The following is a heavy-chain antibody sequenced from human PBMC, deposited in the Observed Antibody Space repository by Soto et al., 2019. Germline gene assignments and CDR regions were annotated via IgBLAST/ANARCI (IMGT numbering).Heavy chain of an antibody. Sequence: PSETLSLTCTVSGGSVSSGSYYWSWIRQPPGKGLEWIGYIYYSGSTNYNPSLKSRVTISVDTSKNQFSLKLSSVTAADTAVYYCARDYPNDFWSGYYRLGYYGMDVWGQGTTVTVSS. J-gene: IGHJ6*02. CDR1: GGSVSSGSYY. D-gene: IGHD3-3*01. CDR2: IYYSGST. V-gene: IGHV4-61*01. CDR3: ARDYPNDFWSGYYRLGYYGMDV.